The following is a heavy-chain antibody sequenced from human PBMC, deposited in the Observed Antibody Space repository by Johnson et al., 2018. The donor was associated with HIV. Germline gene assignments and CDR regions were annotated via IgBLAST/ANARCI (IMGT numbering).Heavy chain of an antibody. CDR1: GFTFSSFW. CDR3: ARADRWDQGAFDI. D-gene: IGHD1-26*01. V-gene: IGHV3-7*05. Sequence: VQLVESGGGLVQPGGSLRLSCAASGFTFSSFWLSWVRQTPRKGLEWVANIKQDGSEKYYVGSVKGRFTISRDNDKNSLYLQMNSLRTEDTAVYYCARADRWDQGAFDIWGQGTMVTVSS. J-gene: IGHJ3*02. CDR2: IKQDGSEK.